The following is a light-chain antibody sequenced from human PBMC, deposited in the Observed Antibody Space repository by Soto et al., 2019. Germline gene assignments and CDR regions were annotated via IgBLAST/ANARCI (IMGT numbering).Light chain of an antibody. CDR2: VVS. CDR1: SSDVGEENY. V-gene: IGLV2-8*01. J-gene: IGLJ2*01. Sequence: QSALTQPPSASGSPGQSVTITCSGTSSDVGEENYVSWYQQHPGKVPKLILYVVSKRPSGVPDRFSGSRSGNTASLTVSGLQAEDEADYYCSSFAGSPVVFGGGTKLTVL. CDR3: SSFAGSPVV.